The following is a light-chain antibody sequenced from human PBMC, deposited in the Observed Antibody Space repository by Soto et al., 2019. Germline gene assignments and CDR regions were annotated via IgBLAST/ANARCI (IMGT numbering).Light chain of an antibody. CDR1: QGISSY. J-gene: IGKJ4*01. CDR2: DAS. Sequence: EIVLTQSPATLSLSPGERATLSCRASQGISSYLVWYQHRPGQAPRLLIYDASNRATGIPARFSGSGSGTGFTLTIRSLEPEDFAVYYCPQRSDWPITFGGGTKVEIK. CDR3: PQRSDWPIT. V-gene: IGKV3-11*01.